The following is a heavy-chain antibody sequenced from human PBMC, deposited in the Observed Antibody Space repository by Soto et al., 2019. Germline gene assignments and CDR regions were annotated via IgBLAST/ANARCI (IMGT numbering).Heavy chain of an antibody. CDR1: GGTFSSYT. D-gene: IGHD4-17*01. Sequence: GASVKVSCKASGGTFSSYTISWVRQAPGQGLEWMGRIIPILGIANYAQKFQGRVTITADTTQSTAYMELSSLRSEDTAVYYCARGSSDYGDYVFDYWGQGTLVTVSS. CDR2: IIPILGIA. CDR3: ARGSSDYGDYVFDY. J-gene: IGHJ4*02. V-gene: IGHV1-69*02.